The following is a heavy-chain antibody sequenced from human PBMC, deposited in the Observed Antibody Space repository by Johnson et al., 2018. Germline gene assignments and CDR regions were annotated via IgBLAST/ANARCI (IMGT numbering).Heavy chain of an antibody. CDR1: GFTFSSYG. D-gene: IGHD3-9*01. CDR3: AKDERYFDWLYQYYYYYMDV. CDR2: ISYDGSNK. V-gene: IGHV3-30*18. J-gene: IGHJ6*03. Sequence: QVQLVESGGGVVQPGRSXRLSCAASGFTFSSYGMHWVRQAPGKGLEWVAVISYDGSNKYYADSVKGRFTISRDNSKNTLYLQMNSLRAEDTAVYYCAKDERYFDWLYQYYYYYMDVWGKGTTVTVSS.